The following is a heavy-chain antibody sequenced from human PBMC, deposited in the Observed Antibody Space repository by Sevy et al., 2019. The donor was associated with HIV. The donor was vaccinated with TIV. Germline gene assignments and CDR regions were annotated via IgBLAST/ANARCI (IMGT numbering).Heavy chain of an antibody. CDR2: IYYSGST. CDR1: GGSFNNYY. CDR3: ARESIATVGYFDY. D-gene: IGHD6-13*01. V-gene: IGHV4-59*01. Sequence: SETLSLTCTVSGGSFNNYYWSWIRQPPGKGLQWIGHIYYSGSTNYNPSLKSRVTMSLDTSKNQFSLKLSSVTAADTAIYYCARESIATVGYFDYWGQGTLVTVSS. J-gene: IGHJ4*02.